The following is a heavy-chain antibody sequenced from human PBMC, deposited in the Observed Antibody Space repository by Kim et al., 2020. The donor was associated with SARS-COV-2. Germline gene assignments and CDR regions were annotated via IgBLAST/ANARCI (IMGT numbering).Heavy chain of an antibody. J-gene: IGHJ4*02. CDR3: AKGRNRWAGAMGY. D-gene: IGHD5-18*01. V-gene: IGHV3-23*01. Sequence: YADSVKGRFTISRDNSKNTLYLQMNSLRAEDTAVYYCAKGRNRWAGAMGYWGQGTLVTVSS.